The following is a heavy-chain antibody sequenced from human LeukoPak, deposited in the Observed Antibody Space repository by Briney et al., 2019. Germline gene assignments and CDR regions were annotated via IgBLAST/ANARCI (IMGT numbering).Heavy chain of an antibody. V-gene: IGHV4-39*07. D-gene: IGHD3/OR15-3a*01. CDR2: MFYNGNA. CDR3: ARQTGSGLFILP. CDR1: GGSITTTHYY. J-gene: IGHJ4*02. Sequence: SETLSLTCTVSGGSITTTHYYWGWIRQPPGKGLEWIGTMFYNGNANYNPSLKSRVTISVDTSKNQFSLKVNSVTAADTAVYYCARQTGSGLFILPGGQGTLVTVSS.